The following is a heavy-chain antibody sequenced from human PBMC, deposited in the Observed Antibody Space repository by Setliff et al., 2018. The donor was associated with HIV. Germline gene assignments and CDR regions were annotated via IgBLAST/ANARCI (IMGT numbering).Heavy chain of an antibody. CDR3: AKDRSVRDYNYHYLDV. D-gene: IGHD2-15*01. V-gene: IGHV3-30*02. CDR2: IQYDGKRI. CDR1: GFAFSTYG. J-gene: IGHJ6*03. Sequence: LSLTCAASGFAFSTYGMHWVRQAPGKGLEWVAFIQYDGKRIYYGESVNGRFTISRDNPKNTLYLQMNSLRPEDTAVYYCAKDRSVRDYNYHYLDVWGKGTTVTVSS.